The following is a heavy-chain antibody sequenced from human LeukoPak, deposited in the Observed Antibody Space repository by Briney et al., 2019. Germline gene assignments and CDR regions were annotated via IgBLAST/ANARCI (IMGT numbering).Heavy chain of an antibody. J-gene: IGHJ3*02. CDR2: IKQDGSEK. CDR3: ARDTGDWLPRWDAFDI. V-gene: IGHV3-7*03. Sequence: PGGSLRLSCAASGFTFSSYWMSWVRQAPGKGLEWVANIKQDGSEKYYVDSVKGRFTISRDNAKNSLYLQMNSLRAEDTAVYYCARDTGDWLPRWDAFDIWGQGTMVTVSS. CDR1: GFTFSSYW. D-gene: IGHD3-9*01.